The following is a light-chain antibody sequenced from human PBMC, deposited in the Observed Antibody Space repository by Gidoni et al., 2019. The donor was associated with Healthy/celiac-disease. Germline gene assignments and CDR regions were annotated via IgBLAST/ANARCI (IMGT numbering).Light chain of an antibody. V-gene: IGKV1-39*01. CDR2: AAS. CDR3: QQSYSYPLT. Sequence: DIKMTQSPSSLSASVGDRVTITCRASQSISSYLNWYQQKPGKAPKLLIYAASSLQSGVPSRFSGSGSGTDFTLTISSLQPEDFATYYCQQSYSYPLTFGQGTKVEIK. CDR1: QSISSY. J-gene: IGKJ1*01.